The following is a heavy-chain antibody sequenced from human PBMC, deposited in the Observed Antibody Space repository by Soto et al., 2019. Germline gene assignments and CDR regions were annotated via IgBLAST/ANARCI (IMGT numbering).Heavy chain of an antibody. D-gene: IGHD4-17*01. CDR1: GGSISSSSYY. J-gene: IGHJ6*02. CDR2: IYYSGST. V-gene: IGHV4-39*01. CDR3: AIQSAVTTATRGNYYGMDV. Sequence: SETLSLTCTVSGGSISSSSYYWGWIRQPPGKGLEWIGSIYYSGSTYYNPSLKSRVTISVDTSKNQFTLKLSSVTAADTAVYYCAIQSAVTTATRGNYYGMDVWGQGTTVTVSS.